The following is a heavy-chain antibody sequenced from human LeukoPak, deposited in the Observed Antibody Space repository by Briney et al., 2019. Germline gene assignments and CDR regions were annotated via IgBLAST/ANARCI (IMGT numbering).Heavy chain of an antibody. CDR3: AKSSYYDSSGFYREYYFDY. J-gene: IGHJ4*02. Sequence: TGGSLRLSCLTSGFTLSTNAMSWVRQAPGKGLEWISGISGSGASTYYADSVKGRFTISRDNSKNTLYLQMNSLRAGDTAVYYCAKSSYYDSSGFYREYYFDYWGQGTLVPVSS. CDR1: GFTLSTNA. V-gene: IGHV3-23*01. CDR2: ISGSGAST. D-gene: IGHD3-22*01.